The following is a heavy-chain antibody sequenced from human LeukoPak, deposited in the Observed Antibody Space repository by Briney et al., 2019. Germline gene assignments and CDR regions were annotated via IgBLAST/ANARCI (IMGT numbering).Heavy chain of an antibody. CDR3: ARDGAAADFDY. Sequence: KPRGSLRLSCAASGFTFSSYSMNWVRQAPGKGLEWVSSISSSSGYIYYADSVKGRFTISRDNAKNSLYLRMNSLRAEDTAVYYCARDGAAADFDYWGPGTLVTVSS. CDR1: GFTFSSYS. D-gene: IGHD6-13*01. J-gene: IGHJ4*02. V-gene: IGHV3-21*01. CDR2: ISSSSGYI.